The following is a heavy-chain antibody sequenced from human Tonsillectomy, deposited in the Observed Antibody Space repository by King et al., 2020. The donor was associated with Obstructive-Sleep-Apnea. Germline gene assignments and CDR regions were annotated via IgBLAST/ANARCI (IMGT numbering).Heavy chain of an antibody. V-gene: IGHV3-30*18. J-gene: IGHJ6*02. CDR2: ISYDGSNK. CDR1: GFTFSSYG. CDR3: AKDIKTHLGLVLGFHYYYYGMDV. D-gene: IGHD6-19*01. Sequence: VQLVESGGGVVQPGRSLRLSCAASGFTFSSYGMHWVRQAPGKGLEWVAVISYDGSNKYYADSVKGRFTISRDNSKNTLYLQMNSLRAEDTAVYYCAKDIKTHLGLVLGFHYYYYGMDVWGQGTTVTVSS.